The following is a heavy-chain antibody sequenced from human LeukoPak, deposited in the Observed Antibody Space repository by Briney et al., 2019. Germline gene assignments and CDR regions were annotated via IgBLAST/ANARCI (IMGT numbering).Heavy chain of an antibody. CDR1: GFVFSIYT. D-gene: IGHD2/OR15-2a*01. Sequence: GGSLRLSCSASGFVFSIYTMYWVRQAPGKGPEYVSTISGSGNGGSIYYADSVKGRFAISRDDSKSIVYLQMNGLRSEDTAVYYCVKDFGRVRGTPDSWGQGTLVTVSS. CDR3: VKDFGRVRGTPDS. J-gene: IGHJ4*02. V-gene: IGHV3-64D*06. CDR2: ISGSGNGGSI.